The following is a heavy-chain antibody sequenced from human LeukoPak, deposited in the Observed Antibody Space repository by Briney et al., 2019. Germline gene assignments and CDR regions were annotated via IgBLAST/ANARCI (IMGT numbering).Heavy chain of an antibody. Sequence: GGSLRLSCAASEFTFSTYGMHWVRQAPGKGLEWVAFIRNDGSNKYHGDSVKGRFTISRDNSKNTLYLQMNSVRVEDTAVYYCAKAALGRGFCSTTSCFLDSWGQGALVTVSS. V-gene: IGHV3-30*02. D-gene: IGHD2-2*01. CDR2: IRNDGSNK. CDR3: AKAALGRGFCSTTSCFLDS. J-gene: IGHJ4*02. CDR1: EFTFSTYG.